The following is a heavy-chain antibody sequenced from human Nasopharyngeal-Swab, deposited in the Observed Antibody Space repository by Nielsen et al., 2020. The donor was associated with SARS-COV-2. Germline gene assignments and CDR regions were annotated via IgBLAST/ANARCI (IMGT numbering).Heavy chain of an antibody. CDR3: ARDSSRLRFFL. V-gene: IGHV4-34*11. J-gene: IGHJ4*02. CDR1: GGSFSGFY. CDR2: ISYTGTT. D-gene: IGHD3-3*01. Sequence: SETLSLTCAVYGGSFSGFYWSWIRQTPGKGLEWLGYISYTGTTNYNPSLESRLAISIDTSRSQFSLTLTSVTAADTAVYYCARDSSRLRFFLWGQGTLVTVSS.